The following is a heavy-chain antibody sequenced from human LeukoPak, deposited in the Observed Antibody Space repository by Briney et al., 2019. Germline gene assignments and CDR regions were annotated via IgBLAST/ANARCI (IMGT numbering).Heavy chain of an antibody. CDR3: AKGALWFGEAPSDE. CDR2: ISASGGST. D-gene: IGHD3-10*01. J-gene: IGHJ4*02. CDR1: GFTFSSSA. V-gene: IGHV3-23*01. Sequence: GGSLRLSCAASGFTFSSSAMSWVRQVPGKGLEWVSGISASGGSTSYADSVRGRFTISRDNSKNTLYVQMNSLRDEDTAVYYCAKGALWFGEAPSDEWGQGTLVTVSS.